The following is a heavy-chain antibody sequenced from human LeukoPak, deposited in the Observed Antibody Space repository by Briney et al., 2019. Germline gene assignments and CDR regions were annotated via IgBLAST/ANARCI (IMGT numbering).Heavy chain of an antibody. CDR3: AKAPGKIGYCSSTSCPSSDY. V-gene: IGHV3-30*04. D-gene: IGHD2-2*01. J-gene: IGHJ4*02. CDR1: GFTFSSYA. CDR2: ISYDGSNK. Sequence: PGGSLRLSCAASGFTFSSYAMHWVRQAPGKGLEWVAVISYDGSNKYYADSVKGRFTISRDNSKNTLYLQMNSLRAEDTAVYYCAKAPGKIGYCSSTSCPSSDYWGQGTLVTVSS.